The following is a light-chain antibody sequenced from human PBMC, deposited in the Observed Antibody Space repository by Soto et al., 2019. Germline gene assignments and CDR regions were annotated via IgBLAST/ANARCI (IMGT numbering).Light chain of an antibody. CDR1: SEHSSYA. Sequence: QLVLTQSPSASASLGASVKLTCTLSSEHSSYAIAWHQQQPEKGPRYLMKLYSDGSHNKGDGIPDRFSGSSSGAERYLTISSLQSEDEADYYCQAWDIGIGVFGGGTKLTVL. V-gene: IGLV4-69*01. CDR3: QAWDIGIGV. CDR2: LYSDGSH. J-gene: IGLJ2*01.